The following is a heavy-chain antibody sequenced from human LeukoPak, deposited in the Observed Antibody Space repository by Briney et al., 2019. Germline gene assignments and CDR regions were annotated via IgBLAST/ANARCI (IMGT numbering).Heavy chain of an antibody. CDR1: GGSFSGYY. D-gene: IGHD3-3*01. J-gene: IGHJ4*02. Sequence: SETLSLTCAVYGGSFSGYYWSWIRQPPGKGLEWIGEINHSGITTYNPSLSGRVIISTDTSKNQFSLRLTSVTAADAAVYFCARGWIFGVGTYFDSWGQGTLVTVSS. CDR2: INHSGIT. CDR3: ARGWIFGVGTYFDS. V-gene: IGHV4-34*01.